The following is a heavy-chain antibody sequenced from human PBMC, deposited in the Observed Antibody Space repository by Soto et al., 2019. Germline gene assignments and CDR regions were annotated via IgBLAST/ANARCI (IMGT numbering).Heavy chain of an antibody. CDR2: IAYTGIT. V-gene: IGHV4-59*01. Sequence: QVHLQESGPGLLKPSETLSLTCGVSGGPIRSYYLSWVRQAPGKGLEWIAYIAYTGITGYNTALRSRVTISGDTSQHSFSLKMTSVTAADTAVYYCAREGFSGYEALDYWGQGILVTVSS. D-gene: IGHD5-12*01. CDR3: AREGFSGYEALDY. CDR1: GGPIRSYY. J-gene: IGHJ4*02.